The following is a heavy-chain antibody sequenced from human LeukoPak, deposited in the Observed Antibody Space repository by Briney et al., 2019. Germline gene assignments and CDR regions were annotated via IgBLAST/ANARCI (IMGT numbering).Heavy chain of an antibody. Sequence: SETLSLTCTVSGYSINSGYYWGWVRQPPGKGLEWIGFIFYSGTTNYNPSLKSRVTISVDTSKNQFSLKLSSVTAADTAVYYRARGGWNKFDYWGQGTLVTVSS. V-gene: IGHV4-61*01. J-gene: IGHJ4*02. CDR3: ARGGWNKFDY. CDR1: GYSINSGYY. CDR2: IFYSGTT. D-gene: IGHD3-22*01.